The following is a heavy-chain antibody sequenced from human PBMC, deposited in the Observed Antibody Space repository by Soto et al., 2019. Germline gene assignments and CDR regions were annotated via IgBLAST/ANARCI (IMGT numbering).Heavy chain of an antibody. D-gene: IGHD6-13*01. CDR3: PTASLSSSWLYYFDY. J-gene: IGHJ4*02. CDR1: GFTFSNAW. V-gene: IGHV3-15*01. Sequence: GGSLRLSCAASGFTFSNAWMSWVRQAPGKGLEWVGRIKSKTDGGTTDYAAPVKGRFTISRDDSKNTLYLQMNSLKTEDTAVYYCPTASLSSSWLYYFDYWGQGTLVTVSS. CDR2: IKSKTDGGTT.